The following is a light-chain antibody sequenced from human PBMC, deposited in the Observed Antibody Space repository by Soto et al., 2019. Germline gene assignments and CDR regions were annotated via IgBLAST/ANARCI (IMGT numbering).Light chain of an antibody. CDR1: QSVSSN. CDR3: QQYNNWPPYT. Sequence: EIEMTQSPATLSVSPGERATLSCRASQSVSSNLAWYQQKPGLAPRLLIYGASTRATGIPARFSGSGSGTEFTLTISSLQSEDFAVYYCQQYNNWPPYTFGQGTKLEIK. V-gene: IGKV3-15*01. CDR2: GAS. J-gene: IGKJ2*01.